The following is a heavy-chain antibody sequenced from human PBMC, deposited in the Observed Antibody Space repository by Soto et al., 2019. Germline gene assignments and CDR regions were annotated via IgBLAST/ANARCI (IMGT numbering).Heavy chain of an antibody. J-gene: IGHJ4*02. Sequence: GGSLRLSCAASGFTFKNYAMNWVRLAPGKGPEWVSSIDGTAGSTYYADSVKGRFTISRDNSENTLYLQLTSLKVDDTAVYYCAPTQEFRGRRTRFHFDSWGPGTLVTVSS. V-gene: IGHV3-23*01. CDR3: APTQEFRGRRTRFHFDS. CDR2: IDGTAGST. CDR1: GFTFKNYA. D-gene: IGHD3-10*01.